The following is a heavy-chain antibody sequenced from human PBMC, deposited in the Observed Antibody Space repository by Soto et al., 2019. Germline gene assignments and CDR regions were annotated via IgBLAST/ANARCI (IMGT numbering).Heavy chain of an antibody. D-gene: IGHD1-1*01. V-gene: IGHV4-34*01. CDR3: ARGSGIVALPGELEDVNYDY. CDR1: GQSFSGHS. CDR2: INESGST. J-gene: IGHJ4*02. Sequence: QVQLQQWGAGLVKPSETLTLSCAVNGQSFSGHSWAWIRQPPGKGLEWIGEINESGSTYYNPSLKGRVTISTDTSKNQFSLKLISVSAADTAAYFCARGSGIVALPGELEDVNYDYWGQGTLVNVSS.